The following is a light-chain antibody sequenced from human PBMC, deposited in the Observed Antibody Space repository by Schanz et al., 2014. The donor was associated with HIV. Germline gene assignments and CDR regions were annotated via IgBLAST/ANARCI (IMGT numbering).Light chain of an antibody. CDR1: SSNFRSNA. CDR2: NSY. CDR3: AAWDDSLNGWV. V-gene: IGLV1-44*01. J-gene: IGLJ3*02. Sequence: QSVLTQPPSASGTPGQRVTISCSGSSSNFRSNAVNWYQHLPGTAPKLIMYNSYHRPSGVPDRFSGSSSGTSASLAISGLQSEDEADYYCAAWDDSLNGWVFGGGTKLTVL.